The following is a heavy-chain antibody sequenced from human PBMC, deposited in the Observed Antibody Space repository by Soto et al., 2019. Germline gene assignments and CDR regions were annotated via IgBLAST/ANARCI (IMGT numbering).Heavy chain of an antibody. CDR3: ARGHNDYEDY. CDR2: VIPLFDKT. CDR1: GNTFSTYT. D-gene: IGHD4-17*01. Sequence: QVPLVQSGPEVKKPGSSVKVSCKASGNTFSTYTINWVRQAPGQGLEWLGRVIPLFDKTDYAQKFQVRVTITADKSTSTAYLELGSLRSEDTAVYYCARGHNDYEDYWAQGTLVTVSS. V-gene: IGHV1-69*08. J-gene: IGHJ4*02.